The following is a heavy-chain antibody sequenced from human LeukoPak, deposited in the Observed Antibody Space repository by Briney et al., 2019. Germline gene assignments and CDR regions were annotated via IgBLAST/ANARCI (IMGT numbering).Heavy chain of an antibody. CDR1: GFTVSSNY. V-gene: IGHV3-66*01. Sequence: GGSLRLSCAASGFTVSSNYMSWVRQAPGKGLEWVSVIYSGGSTYYADSVKGRFTISRDNAKNTLYLQMNSLRAEDTAVYYCASGISDDSRNKWGQGTLVTVSS. CDR3: ASGISDDSRNK. CDR2: IYSGGST. J-gene: IGHJ4*02. D-gene: IGHD3-22*01.